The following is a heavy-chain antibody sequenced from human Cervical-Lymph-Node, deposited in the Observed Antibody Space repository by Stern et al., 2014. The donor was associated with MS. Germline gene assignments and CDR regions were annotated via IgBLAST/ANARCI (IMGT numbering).Heavy chain of an antibody. CDR3: ARDKTGVDYYYGLDV. J-gene: IGHJ6*02. CDR1: GFTFSSYG. D-gene: IGHD1-14*01. CDR2: TSYDGTNK. Sequence: VQLVESGGGVVQPGRSLRLSCAASGFTFSSYGVHWVRQAPGQGLEWVAITSYDGTNKYYAASVKGRFTISRDNSKNTLYLQMNSLRAEDTAVYYCARDKTGVDYYYGLDVWGQGTTVTVSS. V-gene: IGHV3-33*05.